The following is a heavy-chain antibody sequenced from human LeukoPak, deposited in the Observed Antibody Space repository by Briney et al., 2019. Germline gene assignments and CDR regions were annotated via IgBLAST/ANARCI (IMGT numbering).Heavy chain of an antibody. CDR2: IIPIFGTA. CDR1: GGTFSSYA. D-gene: IGHD1-26*01. V-gene: IGHV1-69*13. Sequence: SVKVSCKASGGTFSSYAISWVRQAPGQGLEWMGGIIPIFGTANYAQKFQGRVTITADESTSTAYMELSSLRSEDTAVYYCARVPLIVGAPRSEYYYMDVWGEGTTVTVSS. J-gene: IGHJ6*03. CDR3: ARVPLIVGAPRSEYYYMDV.